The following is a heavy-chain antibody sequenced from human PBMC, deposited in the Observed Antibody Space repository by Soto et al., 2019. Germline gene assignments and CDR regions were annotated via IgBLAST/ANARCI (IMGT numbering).Heavy chain of an antibody. CDR3: AKGGSSSWYNDYFDY. CDR2: ISGSGGST. D-gene: IGHD6-13*01. Sequence: LRLSCAASGFTFSSYAMSWVRQAPGKGLEWVSAISGSGGSTYYADSVKGRFTISRDNSKNTLYLQMNSLRAEDTAVYYCAKGGSSSWYNDYFDYWGQGTLVTVSS. CDR1: GFTFSSYA. V-gene: IGHV3-23*01. J-gene: IGHJ4*02.